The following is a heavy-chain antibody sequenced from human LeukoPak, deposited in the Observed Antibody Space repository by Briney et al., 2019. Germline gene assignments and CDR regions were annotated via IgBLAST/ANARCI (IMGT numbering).Heavy chain of an antibody. D-gene: IGHD6-13*01. J-gene: IGHJ5*02. V-gene: IGHV3-48*02. CDR3: ARDGSSSWYFVSWFDP. CDR2: ISSSSSTI. CDR1: GFTFSSYA. Sequence: GGSLRLSCAASGFTFSSYAMHWVRQTPGKGQEWVSYISSSSSTIYYADSVKGRFTISRDNAKNSLYLQMNSLRDEDTAVYYCARDGSSSWYFVSWFDPWGQGTLVTVSS.